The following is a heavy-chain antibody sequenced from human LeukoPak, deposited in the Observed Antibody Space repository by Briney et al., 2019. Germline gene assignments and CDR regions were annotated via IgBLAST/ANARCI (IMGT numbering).Heavy chain of an antibody. Sequence: GSLILSCAASGFPFTIYAMSWVRQNPGKGLEWVSSIGGSSTYYADFVKGRFTISRDTSKNTMDLQMNRLRAEDTAIYYCAKYRGFGDSYDSWGQGTLVTVS. V-gene: IGHV3-23*01. CDR3: AKYRGFGDSYDS. J-gene: IGHJ4*02. CDR1: GFPFTIYA. D-gene: IGHD3-10*01. CDR2: IGGSST.